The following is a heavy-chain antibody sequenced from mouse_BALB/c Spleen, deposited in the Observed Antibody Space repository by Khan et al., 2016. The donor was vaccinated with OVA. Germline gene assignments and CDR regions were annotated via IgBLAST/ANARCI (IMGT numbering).Heavy chain of an antibody. D-gene: IGHD2-13*01. CDR3: AIGGDGGFAY. CDR2: IFPGSVST. Sequence: QVQLQQSGGDLMKPGASVKISCKATGYTFSSYWIEWVKQRPGHGLEWIGQIFPGSVSTTYNEKFKGKATFTADTSSNTAYMQLSSLTSEDSAVYYCAIGGDGGFAYWGRGTLVTVSA. CDR1: GYTFSSYW. J-gene: IGHJ3*01. V-gene: IGHV1-9*01.